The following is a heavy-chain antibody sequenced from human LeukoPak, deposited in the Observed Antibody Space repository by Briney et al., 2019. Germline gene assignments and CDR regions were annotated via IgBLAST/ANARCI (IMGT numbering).Heavy chain of an antibody. CDR2: IRYDGSNK. Sequence: GGSLRLSCAASGFTFSSYGMHWVRQAPGKGLEWVAFIRYDGSNKYYADSVKGRFTISRDNSKNTLYLQMNSLRAEDTAVYYCATPGWYAVYYWGQGTLVTVSS. D-gene: IGHD6-19*01. J-gene: IGHJ4*02. V-gene: IGHV3-30*02. CDR1: GFTFSSYG. CDR3: ATPGWYAVYY.